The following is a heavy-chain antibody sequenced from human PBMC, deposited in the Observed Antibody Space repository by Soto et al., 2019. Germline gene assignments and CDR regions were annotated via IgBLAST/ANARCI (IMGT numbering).Heavy chain of an antibody. J-gene: IGHJ4*02. V-gene: IGHV3-7*03. CDR1: GFTFGTYS. CDR3: ARPYSTLRSSYFDY. Sequence: GGSLRLSCAASGFTFGTYSMNWVRQAPGKGLEWVANIKQDGSEQYYVDSVKGRFTISRDNAKNSLYLQLNSLRAEDTAVYYCARPYSTLRSSYFDYWGQGTLVTVSS. D-gene: IGHD2-8*01. CDR2: IKQDGSEQ.